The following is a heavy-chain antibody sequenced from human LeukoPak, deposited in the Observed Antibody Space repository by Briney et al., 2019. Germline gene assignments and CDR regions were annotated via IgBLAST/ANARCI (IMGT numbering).Heavy chain of an antibody. V-gene: IGHV3-21*01. J-gene: IGHJ4*02. D-gene: IGHD1-1*01. Sequence: NPGGSLRLSCAASGFTFSSYSMNWVRPAPGKGLEWVSSIDPSSYYIYYGDSVKGRSAISRDTAKNSLYLQINSLRAEDTAVYYCARVSGRLERQSDLDFWGQGTLVTVSS. CDR1: GFTFSSYS. CDR3: ARVSGRLERQSDLDF. CDR2: IDPSSYYI.